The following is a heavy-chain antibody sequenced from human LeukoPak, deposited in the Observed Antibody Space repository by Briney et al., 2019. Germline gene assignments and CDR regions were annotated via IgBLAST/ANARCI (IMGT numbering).Heavy chain of an antibody. J-gene: IGHJ4*02. CDR1: GYTFTSYD. Sequence: ASVKVSCKASGYTFTSYDINWVRQAPGQGLEWMGWMNPNSGNTGYAQKFQGRVTITRDTSISTAYMELSSLRSEDTAVYYCARASYFGSGSYSLDYWGQGTLVTVSS. D-gene: IGHD3-10*01. V-gene: IGHV1-8*03. CDR3: ARASYFGSGSYSLDY. CDR2: MNPNSGNT.